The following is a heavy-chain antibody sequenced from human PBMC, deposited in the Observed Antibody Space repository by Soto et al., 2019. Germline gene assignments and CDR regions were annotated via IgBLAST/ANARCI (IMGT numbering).Heavy chain of an antibody. Sequence: PGGSLRLSCAASGFTFSSYWMSWVRQAPGKGLEWVANIKQDGSEKYYVDSVKGRFTISRDNAKNSLYLQMNSLRAEDTAVYYCARDGLDSSGYCLDYWGQGTLVTVSS. J-gene: IGHJ4*02. CDR1: GFTFSSYW. CDR3: ARDGLDSSGYCLDY. CDR2: IKQDGSEK. D-gene: IGHD3-22*01. V-gene: IGHV3-7*01.